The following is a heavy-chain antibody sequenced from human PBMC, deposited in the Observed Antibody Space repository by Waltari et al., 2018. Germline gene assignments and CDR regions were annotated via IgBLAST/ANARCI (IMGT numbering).Heavy chain of an antibody. CDR2: VFTSSWTP. CDR3: AREVVPPHTVVVNWYDP. Sequence: QVQLVPSGSEWRRPGAAVKVYCKAAGKRFSGYTITVLPPAHGKGLELMGWVFTSSWTPTYLQGFSGRFVFSLDTSVSTAYLQINSLKAEDTAVYYCAREVVPPHTVVVNWYDPWGQGTLVTVSS. CDR1: GKRFSGYT. V-gene: IGHV7-4-1*02. J-gene: IGHJ5*02. D-gene: IGHD2-2*01.